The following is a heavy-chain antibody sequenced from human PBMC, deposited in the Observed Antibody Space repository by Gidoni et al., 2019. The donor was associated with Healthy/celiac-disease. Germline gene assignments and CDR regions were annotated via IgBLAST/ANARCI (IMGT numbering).Heavy chain of an antibody. D-gene: IGHD1-26*01. Sequence: EVQLVESGGGLVQPGGSLTLSCAASGFTFSGSAMHWVRQASGKGLEGVGRIRSKANSYATAYAASVKGRFTISRDDSKNTAYLQMNSLKTEDTAVYYCTGIYSGPNYWGQGTLVTVSS. V-gene: IGHV3-73*01. J-gene: IGHJ4*02. CDR2: IRSKANSYAT. CDR1: GFTFSGSA. CDR3: TGIYSGPNY.